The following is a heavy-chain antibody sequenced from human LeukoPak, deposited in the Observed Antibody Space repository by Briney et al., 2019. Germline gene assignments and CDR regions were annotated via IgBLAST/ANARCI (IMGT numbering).Heavy chain of an antibody. CDR1: GGSISNTFYY. CDR2: INHSGST. Sequence: SETLSLTCTVSGGSISNTFYYWSWIRQPPGKGLEWIGEINHSGSTNYNPSLKSRVAISVDTSKNQFSLKLTSVTAADTAVYYCAGYGSGSPSNWFDPWGQGTLVTVSS. J-gene: IGHJ5*02. CDR3: AGYGSGSPSNWFDP. V-gene: IGHV4-39*07. D-gene: IGHD3-10*01.